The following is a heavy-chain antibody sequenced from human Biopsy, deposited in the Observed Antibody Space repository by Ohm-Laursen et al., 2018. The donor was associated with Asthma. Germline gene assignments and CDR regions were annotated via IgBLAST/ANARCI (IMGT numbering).Heavy chain of an antibody. Sequence: SLRLSCSASGFTFSSYAMHWVRQAPGKGLEWVAVISYDGSNKYYADSVKGRFTISRDNSKNTLYLQMNSLRAEDTAVYYCAREGIAEAHFDYWGQGTLVTVSS. V-gene: IGHV3-30-3*01. J-gene: IGHJ4*02. CDR2: ISYDGSNK. D-gene: IGHD6-19*01. CDR3: AREGIAEAHFDY. CDR1: GFTFSSYA.